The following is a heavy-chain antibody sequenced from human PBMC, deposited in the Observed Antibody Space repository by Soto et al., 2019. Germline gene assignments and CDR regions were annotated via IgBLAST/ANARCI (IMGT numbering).Heavy chain of an antibody. CDR1: RFPFSYYA. D-gene: IGHD3-10*01. V-gene: IGHV3-30*18. J-gene: IGHJ3*01. CDR2: LLDDGCK. Sequence: QVELVESGGGVVRPGRSLRLSCAASRFPFSYYAMHWVRQAPGKGLEFVAVLLDDGCKYYADSVEGRFTISKDNAMKTVDLEMSSLRPEDTAPYYCAKEGTGLYNGFDLWGQGTMVTVS. CDR3: AKEGTGLYNGFDL.